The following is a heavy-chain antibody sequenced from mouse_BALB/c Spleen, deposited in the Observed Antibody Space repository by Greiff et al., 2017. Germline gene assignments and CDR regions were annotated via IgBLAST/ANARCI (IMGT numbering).Heavy chain of an antibody. CDR2: IYPGNSDT. Sequence: EVQLQQSGTVLARPGASVKMSCKASGYTFTSYWMHWVKQRPGQGLEWIGAIYPGNSDTSYNQKFKGKAKLTAVTSTSTAYMELSSLTNEDSAVYYCTRHGSRGYYFDYWGQGTTLTVSS. CDR3: TRHGSRGYYFDY. V-gene: IGHV1-5*01. D-gene: IGHD1-1*01. CDR1: GYTFTSYW. J-gene: IGHJ2*01.